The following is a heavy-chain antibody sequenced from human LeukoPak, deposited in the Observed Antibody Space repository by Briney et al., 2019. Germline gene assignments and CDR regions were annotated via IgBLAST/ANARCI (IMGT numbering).Heavy chain of an antibody. D-gene: IGHD3-10*01. Sequence: ASVKVSCKASGGTFSSYAISWVRQAPGQGLEWMGRIIPILGIANYAQKFQGRVTITADKSTSTAYMELSSLRSEDTAVYYCAREKDYYGSGSDYYYYGMDVWGQGTTVTVSS. CDR2: IIPILGIA. CDR3: AREKDYYGSGSDYYYYGMDV. V-gene: IGHV1-69*04. CDR1: GGTFSSYA. J-gene: IGHJ6*02.